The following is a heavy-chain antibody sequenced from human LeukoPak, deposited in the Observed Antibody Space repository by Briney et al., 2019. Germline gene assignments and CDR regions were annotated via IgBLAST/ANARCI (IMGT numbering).Heavy chain of an antibody. Sequence: SETLSLTCPVSGGSISSSSYYWGWIRQPPGKGLEWIGSIYYSGSTYYNPSLKSRVTISVDTSKNQFSLKLSSVTAADTAVYYCARDRYYYDSSGYYWLFDYWGQGTLVTVSS. CDR3: ARDRYYYDSSGYYWLFDY. CDR2: IYYSGST. V-gene: IGHV4-39*07. D-gene: IGHD3-22*01. CDR1: GGSISSSSYY. J-gene: IGHJ4*02.